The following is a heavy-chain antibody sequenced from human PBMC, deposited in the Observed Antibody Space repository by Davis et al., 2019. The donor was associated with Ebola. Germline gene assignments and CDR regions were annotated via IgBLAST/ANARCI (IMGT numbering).Heavy chain of an antibody. CDR1: GYSFTSYW. V-gene: IGHV5-51*01. Sequence: KISCKGSGYSFTSYWIGWVRQMPGKGLEWMGIIYPGDSDTRYSPSFQCQVTISADKSISTAYLQWSSLKASDTAMYYCARRGYYDSSGYYQTGYFQHWGQGTLVTVSS. D-gene: IGHD3-22*01. CDR3: ARRGYYDSSGYYQTGYFQH. CDR2: IYPGDSDT. J-gene: IGHJ1*01.